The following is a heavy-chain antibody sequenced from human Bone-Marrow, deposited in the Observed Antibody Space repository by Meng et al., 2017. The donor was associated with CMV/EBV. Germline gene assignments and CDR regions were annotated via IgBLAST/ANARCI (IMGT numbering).Heavy chain of an antibody. CDR2: ISAYNGNK. CDR1: GYTCTSYG. V-gene: IGHV1-18*01. J-gene: IGHJ4*02. CDR3: ARGPGDYFDY. Sequence: QVQLGQSGAEVTKTWGSVKVSCKASGYTCTSYGISWVRQAPGQGLEWMGWISAYNGNKNYSPKLQCSVSITTYTSTLSAYMELSSLRSTATSLYSCARGPGDYFDYWGQGTLVTVSS. D-gene: IGHD4-17*01.